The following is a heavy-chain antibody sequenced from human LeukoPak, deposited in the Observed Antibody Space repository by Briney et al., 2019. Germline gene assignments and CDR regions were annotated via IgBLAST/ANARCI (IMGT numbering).Heavy chain of an antibody. CDR2: ISYDGSHQ. Sequence: GGSLRLSCAASGFTFSNYANHWVRQGPGKGLEWVAVISYDGSHQDYADSVKGRFTISRDNSKNTLYLHMNSLRAEDTAVYYCARGARRGDDYGGFFDYWGQGTLVTVSS. J-gene: IGHJ4*02. CDR1: GFTFSNYA. CDR3: ARGARRGDDYGGFFDY. D-gene: IGHD4-23*01. V-gene: IGHV3-30*04.